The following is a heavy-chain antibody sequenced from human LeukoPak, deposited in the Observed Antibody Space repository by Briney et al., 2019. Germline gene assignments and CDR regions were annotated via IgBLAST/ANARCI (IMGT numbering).Heavy chain of an antibody. J-gene: IGHJ5*02. CDR3: ARDTGSSWYVDWFDP. D-gene: IGHD6-13*01. V-gene: IGHV4-59*12. CDR1: GGSISSYY. CDR2: IYYSGST. Sequence: SETLSLTCTVSGGSISSYYWSWIRQPPGKGLEWIGYIYYSGSTNYNPSLKSRVTMSVDTSKNQFSLKLSSVTAADTAVYYCARDTGSSWYVDWFDPWGQGTLVTVSS.